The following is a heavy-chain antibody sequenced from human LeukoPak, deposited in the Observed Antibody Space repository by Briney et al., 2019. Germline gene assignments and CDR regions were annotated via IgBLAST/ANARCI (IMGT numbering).Heavy chain of an antibody. Sequence: SETLSLTCTVSGGSISSSSYYWGWIRQPPGKGLEWIGSIYYSGSTYYNPSLKSRVTISIDTSKNQFSLKLSSVTAADTAVYYCARHSGSGSYSALDYWGQGTLVTVSS. V-gene: IGHV4-39*01. CDR3: ARHSGSGSYSALDY. J-gene: IGHJ4*02. D-gene: IGHD3-10*01. CDR1: GGSISSSSYY. CDR2: IYYSGST.